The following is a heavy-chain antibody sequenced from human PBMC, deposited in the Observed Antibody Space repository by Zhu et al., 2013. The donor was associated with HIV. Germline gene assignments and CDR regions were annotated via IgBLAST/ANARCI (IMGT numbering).Heavy chain of an antibody. CDR2: INPNSGGT. J-gene: IGHJ4*02. CDR3: ARDRIEYCSSTSCGGFFDY. V-gene: IGHV1-2*02. Sequence: QVQLVQSGAEVKKPGASLKVSCKASGYTFTGYYMHWVRQAPGQGLEWMGWINPNSGGTNYGQKFQGRVTMTRDTSFSTAYMELSRLRSDDTAVYYCARDRIEYCSSTSCGGFFDYWGQGTLVTVSS. CDR1: GYTFTGYY. D-gene: IGHD2-2*01.